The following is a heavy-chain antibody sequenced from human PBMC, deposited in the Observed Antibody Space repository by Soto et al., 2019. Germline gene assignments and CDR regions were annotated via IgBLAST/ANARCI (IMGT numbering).Heavy chain of an antibody. Sequence: SETLSLTCGVYGGSFIGYYWSWIRQPPGKGLEWIGEINHSGSTNYNPSLKSRVTISVDTSKNQFSLRLSSVTAADTAVYYCARGGCSGGSCFLYYYYGMDVWGQGTTVTVSS. D-gene: IGHD2-15*01. CDR3: ARGGCSGGSCFLYYYYGMDV. CDR2: INHSGST. J-gene: IGHJ6*02. CDR1: GGSFIGYY. V-gene: IGHV4-34*01.